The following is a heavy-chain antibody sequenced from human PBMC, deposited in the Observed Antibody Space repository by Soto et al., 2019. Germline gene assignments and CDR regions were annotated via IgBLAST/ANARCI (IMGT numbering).Heavy chain of an antibody. J-gene: IGHJ3*02. D-gene: IGHD5-12*01. CDR1: GFTVSSNY. Sequence: GGSLRLSCAASGFTVSSNYMSWVRQAPGKGLEWVSVIYSGGSTYYADSVKGRFTISRDNSKNTLYLQMNSLRAEDTAVYYCASSSGDGYNYGAFDIWGQGTMVTVSS. V-gene: IGHV3-66*01. CDR2: IYSGGST. CDR3: ASSSGDGYNYGAFDI.